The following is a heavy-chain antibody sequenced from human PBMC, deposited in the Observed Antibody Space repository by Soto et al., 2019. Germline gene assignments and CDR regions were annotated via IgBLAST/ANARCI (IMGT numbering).Heavy chain of an antibody. Sequence: ASVKVSCKASGGTFSSYAISWVRQAPGQGLEWMGGIIPIFGTANYAQKFQGRVTITADESTSTAYMELSSLRSEDTAVYYCEMTTVTPGDFDYWGQGTLVTVSS. V-gene: IGHV1-69*13. CDR1: GGTFSSYA. J-gene: IGHJ4*02. CDR3: EMTTVTPGDFDY. CDR2: IIPIFGTA. D-gene: IGHD4-17*01.